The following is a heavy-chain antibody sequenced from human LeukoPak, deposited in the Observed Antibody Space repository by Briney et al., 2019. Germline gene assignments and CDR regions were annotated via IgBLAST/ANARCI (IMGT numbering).Heavy chain of an antibody. V-gene: IGHV3-30-3*01. J-gene: IGHJ4*02. Sequence: GSSLRLSCAASGFTFSSYAMHWVRQAPGKGLDLEWVTVLSYDANEYYADSVKGRFTISRDIFKNTLYLQMNSLRAEDTAVYYCAKDRVGTVTTFNDYWGQGTLVTVSS. D-gene: IGHD4-17*01. CDR2: LSYDANE. CDR1: GFTFSSYA. CDR3: AKDRVGTVTTFNDY.